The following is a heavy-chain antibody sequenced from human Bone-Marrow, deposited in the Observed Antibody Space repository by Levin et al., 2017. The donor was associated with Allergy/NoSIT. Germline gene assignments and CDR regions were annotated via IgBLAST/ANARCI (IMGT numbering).Heavy chain of an antibody. CDR2: IAGSGDYI. D-gene: IGHD5-12*01. Sequence: GESLKISCKASGFTFSDYAMSWVRQAPGKGLEWVSVIAGSGDYIYYADSVRGRFTISRDNSKDTLYLQMNSLRADDTAVYSFVKFAGYDYFDAFDVWGRGTMVTVSS. V-gene: IGHV3-23*01. CDR1: GFTFSDYA. J-gene: IGHJ3*01. CDR3: VKFAGYDYFDAFDV.